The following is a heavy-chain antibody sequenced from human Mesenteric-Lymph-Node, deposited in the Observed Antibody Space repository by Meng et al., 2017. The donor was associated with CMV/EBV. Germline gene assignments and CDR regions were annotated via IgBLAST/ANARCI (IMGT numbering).Heavy chain of an antibody. CDR2: IYSGGSST. V-gene: IGHV3-23*03. J-gene: IGHJ6*02. D-gene: IGHD3-3*01. CDR3: AKDREYYDYNYGMDV. CDR1: GFTFSTYA. Sequence: GGSLRLSCAASGFTFSTYAMSWVRQAPGKGLEWVSVIYSGGSSTYYADSVKGRFTISRDNSKNTLYLQMNSLRVEDTAVYYCAKDREYYDYNYGMDVWGQGTTVTVSS.